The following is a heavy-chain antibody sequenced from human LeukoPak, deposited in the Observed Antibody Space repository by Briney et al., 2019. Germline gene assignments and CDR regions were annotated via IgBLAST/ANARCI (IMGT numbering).Heavy chain of an antibody. CDR3: ARLGDIVVVPAIDY. D-gene: IGHD2-2*01. Sequence: PGGSLRLSCAASGFTFSSYSMNWVRQAPGKGLEWVSYISSSSSTIYYADSVKGRFTISRDNAKNSLYLQMNSLGAEDTAVYYCARLGDIVVVPAIDYWGQGTLVTVSS. J-gene: IGHJ4*02. V-gene: IGHV3-48*01. CDR2: ISSSSSTI. CDR1: GFTFSSYS.